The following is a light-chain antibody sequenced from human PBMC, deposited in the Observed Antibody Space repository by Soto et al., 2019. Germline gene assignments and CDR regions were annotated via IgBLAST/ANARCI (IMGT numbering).Light chain of an antibody. V-gene: IGKV1-33*01. CDR1: QDISNY. J-gene: IGKJ5*01. CDR2: DAS. CDR3: QQYDNLPLI. Sequence: DIPLTQSPSSLSASVGDRVTITCQASQDISNYLNWYQQKPGKAPKLLIYDASSLETGVPSRFSGSGSGTDFTLTISSLQPEDFATYYCQQYDNLPLIFGQGTRLEIK.